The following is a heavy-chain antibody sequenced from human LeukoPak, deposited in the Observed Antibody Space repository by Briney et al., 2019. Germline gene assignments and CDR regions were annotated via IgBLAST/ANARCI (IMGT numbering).Heavy chain of an antibody. CDR2: ISARDSAI. V-gene: IGHV3-11*01. J-gene: IGHJ6*04. Sequence: GGSLRLSCAASGFNTNDYYMCGIRQAPGKGLEWVSYISARDSAIYYADSVQGRFTISRDSAKNSLSLQMNSLRAEDTAVYYCAGRLLVDVWGKGTTVTVSS. D-gene: IGHD5-12*01. CDR1: GFNTNDYY. CDR3: AGRLLVDV.